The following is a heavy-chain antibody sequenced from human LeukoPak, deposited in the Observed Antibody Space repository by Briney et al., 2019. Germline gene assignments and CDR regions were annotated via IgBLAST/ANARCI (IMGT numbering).Heavy chain of an antibody. D-gene: IGHD5-18*01. CDR1: GYSFTSYW. V-gene: IGHV5-51*01. CDR2: IYPGDSDT. Sequence: GESLKISCKGSGYSFTSYWIGWVRQMPGKGLEWMGIIYPGDSDTRYSPSFQGQVTISADKSISTAYLQWSSLKASDTAMYYCARDGDTAMALESEKGFDYWGQGTLVTVSS. CDR3: ARDGDTAMALESEKGFDY. J-gene: IGHJ4*02.